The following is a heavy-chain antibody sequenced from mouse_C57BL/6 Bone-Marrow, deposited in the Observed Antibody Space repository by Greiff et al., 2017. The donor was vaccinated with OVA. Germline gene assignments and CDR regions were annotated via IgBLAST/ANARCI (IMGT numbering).Heavy chain of an antibody. V-gene: IGHV1-4*01. D-gene: IGHD1-1*01. Sequence: QVQLQQSGAELVRPGASVKMSCKASGYTFTSYTMHWVKQRPGQGLEWIGYINPSSGYTKYNQKFKDKATLTADKSSSTAYMQLSSLTSEDSAVYYCAAYYGGFAYWGQGTLVTVSA. J-gene: IGHJ3*01. CDR1: GYTFTSYT. CDR3: AAYYGGFAY. CDR2: INPSSGYT.